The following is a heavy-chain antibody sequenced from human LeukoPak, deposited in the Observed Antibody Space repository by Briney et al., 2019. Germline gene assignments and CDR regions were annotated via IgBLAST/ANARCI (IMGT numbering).Heavy chain of an antibody. CDR2: ISSSSSYM. Sequence: GGSLRLSCAASGFTFSSYSMNWVRQAPGKGLEWVSSISSSSSYMYYAYSVKGRFTVSRDNAKNSLYLQMNSLRAEDTAVYYCARDGESYWGQGTLVTVSS. D-gene: IGHD3-10*01. CDR1: GFTFSSYS. CDR3: ARDGESY. V-gene: IGHV3-21*01. J-gene: IGHJ4*02.